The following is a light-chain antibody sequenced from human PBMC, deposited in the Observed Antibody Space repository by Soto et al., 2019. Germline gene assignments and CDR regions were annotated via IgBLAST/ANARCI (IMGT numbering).Light chain of an antibody. CDR2: SNS. CDR1: SSNIGSKT. V-gene: IGLV1-44*01. Sequence: QSVLTQPPSASGTPGQRVTISCSGSSSNIGSKTVNWYQQLPGTAPKLLMYSNSQRPSGVPDRFSGSKSGTSASLAISGLQSEDEADYFCAAWDDSLNVAIFGGGTKLTVL. CDR3: AAWDDSLNVAI. J-gene: IGLJ2*01.